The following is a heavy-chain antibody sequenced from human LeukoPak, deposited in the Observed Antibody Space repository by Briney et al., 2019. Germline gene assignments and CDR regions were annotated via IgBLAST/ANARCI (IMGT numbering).Heavy chain of an antibody. CDR2: ISPYNGNT. CDR1: GYTFTTFG. CDR3: ARMGCLSPSCYTLDY. V-gene: IGHV1-18*01. D-gene: IGHD2-2*02. J-gene: IGHJ4*02. Sequence: GASVTVSCKASGYTFTTFGISWVRQAPGQGLEWMGWISPYNGNTNYAQNLQGRLTMTTDTSTTTAYMELRSLRSDDTAVYYCARMGCLSPSCYTLDYWGQGTLDTVSS.